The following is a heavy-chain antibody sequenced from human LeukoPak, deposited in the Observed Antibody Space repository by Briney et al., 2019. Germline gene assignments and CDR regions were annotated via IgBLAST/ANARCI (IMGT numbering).Heavy chain of an antibody. CDR1: GGSISSYY. Sequence: SETLSLTCTVSGGSISSYYWSWIRQPPGKGLEWIGYIYYTGNTNYNPSLKSRVTISVDTSKNQFSLKLSSVTAADTAVYYCARGYDFWSGDINWGQGTLVTVSS. J-gene: IGHJ4*02. D-gene: IGHD3-3*01. CDR3: ARGYDFWSGDIN. V-gene: IGHV4-59*01. CDR2: IYYTGNT.